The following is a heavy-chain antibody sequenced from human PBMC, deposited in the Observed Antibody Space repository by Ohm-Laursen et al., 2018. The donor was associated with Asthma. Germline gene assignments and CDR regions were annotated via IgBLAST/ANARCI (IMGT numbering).Heavy chain of an antibody. CDR1: GFTFSSYW. Sequence: SLRLSCAASGFTFSSYWMHWVRQAPGKGPVWVSRLNTDGSGTWYADSVKGRFTISRDNAKNTLYLQMNSLRAEDTAVYYYARARSGGSYDYWGQGTLVTVSS. D-gene: IGHD1-26*01. CDR3: ARARSGGSYDY. CDR2: LNTDGSGT. V-gene: IGHV3-74*01. J-gene: IGHJ4*02.